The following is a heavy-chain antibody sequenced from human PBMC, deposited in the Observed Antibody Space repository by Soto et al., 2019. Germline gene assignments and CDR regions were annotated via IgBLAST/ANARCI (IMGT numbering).Heavy chain of an antibody. CDR2: ISSSRSYI. D-gene: IGHD3-9*01. CDR3: ATDDYDSSTGSHYYYDMDF. Sequence: GGSLRLSCAASGFTFSSYSMNWVRQAPGKGLEWVSSISSSRSYIYYADSVKGRFTISRDNAKNSLYLQMNSLRAEDTAVYYCATDDYDSSTGSHYYYDMDFWGQGTPVTVSS. J-gene: IGHJ6*02. V-gene: IGHV3-21*01. CDR1: GFTFSSYS.